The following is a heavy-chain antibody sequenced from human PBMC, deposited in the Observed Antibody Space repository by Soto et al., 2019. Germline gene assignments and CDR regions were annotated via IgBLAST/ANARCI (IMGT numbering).Heavy chain of an antibody. CDR2: ISYDGSNK. J-gene: IGHJ4*02. Sequence: GGSLRLSCAASGFTFSSYGMHWVRQAPGKGLEWVAVISYDGSNKYYADSVKGRFTISRDNSKNTLYLQMNSLRAEDTAVYYCAKDLLEHTNYYDSSGYYPVGDYWGQGTLVTVS. V-gene: IGHV3-30*18. CDR1: GFTFSSYG. CDR3: AKDLLEHTNYYDSSGYYPVGDY. D-gene: IGHD3-22*01.